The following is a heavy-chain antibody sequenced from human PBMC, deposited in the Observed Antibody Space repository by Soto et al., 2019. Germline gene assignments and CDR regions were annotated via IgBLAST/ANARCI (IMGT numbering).Heavy chain of an antibody. CDR2: ISGGGGTT. CDR1: GFTFSSYA. CDR3: AKGVTSLTKFCFDS. J-gene: IGHJ4*02. D-gene: IGHD4-17*01. V-gene: IGHV3-23*01. Sequence: GGSLRLSCVASGFTFSSYAMTWVRQTPGKGLEWVSTISGGGGTTYYADSVQGRFTISRDNSKNALFLQMNSLKVEDTSLYYCAKGVTSLTKFCFDSWGQGTLVTVSS.